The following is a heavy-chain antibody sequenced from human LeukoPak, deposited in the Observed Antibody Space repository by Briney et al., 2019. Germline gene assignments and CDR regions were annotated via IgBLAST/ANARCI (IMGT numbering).Heavy chain of an antibody. CDR3: AGVVAGTVDY. D-gene: IGHD6-19*01. Sequence: SETLSLTCTVSGGSISSGGYYWRWFRQPAGKGLEWIGRIYATGSTGYNPSLKSRVTISVDTSKNQFSLKLSSVTAADTAVYYCAGVVAGTVDYWGQGTLVTVSS. V-gene: IGHV4-61*02. J-gene: IGHJ4*02. CDR1: GGSISSGGYY. CDR2: IYATGST.